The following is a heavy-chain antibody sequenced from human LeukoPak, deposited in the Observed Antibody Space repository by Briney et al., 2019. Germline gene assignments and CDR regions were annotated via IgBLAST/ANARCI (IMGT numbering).Heavy chain of an antibody. CDR2: INHSGST. CDR1: GGSFSGYY. Sequence: SETLSLTCAVYGGSFSGYYWSWIRQPPGKGLEWIGEINHSGSTYYNPSLKSRVTISVDTSKNQFSLKLSSVTAADTAVYYCARTYQLLDNWFDPWGQGTLVTVSS. V-gene: IGHV4-34*01. CDR3: ARTYQLLDNWFDP. D-gene: IGHD2-2*01. J-gene: IGHJ5*02.